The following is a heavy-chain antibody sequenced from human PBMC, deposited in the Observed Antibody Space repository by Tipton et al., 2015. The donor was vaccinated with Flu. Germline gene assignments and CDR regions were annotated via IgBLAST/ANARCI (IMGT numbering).Heavy chain of an antibody. Sequence: SLRLSCTVSGFSLHDYAIHWVRQVPGKGLEWVSGFDLNSGRIDYADSVKGRFTISNDNAKHSLHLQMNSLRAEDTALYYCTKDLTLGGADVWGPGTTVTVSS. J-gene: IGHJ6*02. CDR1: GFSLHDYA. V-gene: IGHV3-9*01. CDR2: FDLNSGRI. D-gene: IGHD2-21*01. CDR3: TKDLTLGGADV.